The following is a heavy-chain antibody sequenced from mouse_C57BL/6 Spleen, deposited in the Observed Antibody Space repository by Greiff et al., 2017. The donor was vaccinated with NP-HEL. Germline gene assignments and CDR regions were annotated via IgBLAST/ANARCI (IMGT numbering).Heavy chain of an antibody. CDR1: GYTFTSYW. Sequence: QVQLQQSGAELAKPGASVKLSCKASGYTFTSYWMHWVKQRPGQGLEWIGYINPSSGYTKYNQKFKDKATLTADKSSSTAYMQLSSLTYEDSAVYYCARGWWLRLAPFDYWGQGTTLTVSS. V-gene: IGHV1-7*01. D-gene: IGHD3-2*02. J-gene: IGHJ2*01. CDR3: ARGWWLRLAPFDY. CDR2: INPSSGYT.